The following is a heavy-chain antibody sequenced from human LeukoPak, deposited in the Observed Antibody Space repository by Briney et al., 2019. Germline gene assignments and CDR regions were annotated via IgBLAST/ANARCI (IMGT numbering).Heavy chain of an antibody. D-gene: IGHD4-17*01. CDR2: VYTGGPT. CDR3: ARDLRLNDYGDYEPFDSPSQIDY. V-gene: IGHV3-53*01. J-gene: IGHJ4*02. Sequence: GGSLRLSCAASGFSVSSNYMSWVRQAPGRGLEWVSVVYTGGPTYYADSVKGRFTISRDNSKNTLYLQMNSLRVEDTAVYYCARDLRLNDYGDYEPFDSPSQIDYWGQGTLVTVSS. CDR1: GFSVSSNY.